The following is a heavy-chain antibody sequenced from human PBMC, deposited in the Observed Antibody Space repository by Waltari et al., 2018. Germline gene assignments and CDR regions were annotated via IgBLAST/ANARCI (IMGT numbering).Heavy chain of an antibody. CDR3: AKRGVFGLGNTFKNNWFDS. D-gene: IGHD3-10*01. Sequence: EVQLLESGGGLVQPGGSLRLSCAASGLTFNTFSLRWVRQAPGKGLGLISTKSGNGGGTYYADAAKCRCTISRDYSTNTLYLQMTSLRAEDTAVYYCAKRGVFGLGNTFKNNWFDSWGQGTLVTVSS. CDR1: GLTFNTFS. CDR2: KSGNGGGT. V-gene: IGHV3-23*01. J-gene: IGHJ5*01.